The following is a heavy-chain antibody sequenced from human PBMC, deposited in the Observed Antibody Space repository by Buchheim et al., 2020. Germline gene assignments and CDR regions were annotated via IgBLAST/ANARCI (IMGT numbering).Heavy chain of an antibody. D-gene: IGHD4-11*01. J-gene: IGHJ4*02. CDR2: ISYDGSNK. CDR1: GFIFSSYG. CDR3: AKFTVTTHPSDY. Sequence: QVQLVESGGGVVQPGRSLRLSCAASGFIFSSYGMHWVRQAPGKGLEWVAVISYDGSNKYYADSVKGRFTISRDNSKNTLYLQMNSLRAEDTAVYYCAKFTVTTHPSDYWGQGTL. V-gene: IGHV3-30*18.